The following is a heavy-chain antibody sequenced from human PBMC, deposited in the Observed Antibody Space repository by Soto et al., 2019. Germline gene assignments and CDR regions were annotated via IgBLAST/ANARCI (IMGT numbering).Heavy chain of an antibody. CDR2: IYYSGST. CDR1: GGSISSSSYY. J-gene: IGHJ2*01. CDR3: ARTYYDFWSGSHYWYFEL. D-gene: IGHD3-3*01. V-gene: IGHV4-39*01. Sequence: PSETLSLTCTVSGGSISSSSYYWGWIRQPPGKGLEWIGSIYYSGSTYYNPSLKSRVTISVDTSKNQFSLKLSSVTAADTAVYYCARTYYDFWSGSHYWYFELWGRGTLVTVSS.